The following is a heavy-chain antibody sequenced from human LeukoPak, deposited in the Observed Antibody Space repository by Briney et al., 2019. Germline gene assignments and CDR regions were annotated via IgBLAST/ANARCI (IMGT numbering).Heavy chain of an antibody. CDR3: ASGYPYYYDSSGYSLDAFDI. CDR1: GDSIGSYF. V-gene: IGHV4-59*13. J-gene: IGHJ3*02. D-gene: IGHD3-22*01. Sequence: SETLALACIVYGDSIGSYFWSWIRQPPGEGLEGIGCIYYSGSTNYNPPLKSRVTISGDTSKTQLSLKLSSVTAADTALYYSASGYPYYYDSSGYSLDAFDIWGQGTMVTVSS. CDR2: IYYSGST.